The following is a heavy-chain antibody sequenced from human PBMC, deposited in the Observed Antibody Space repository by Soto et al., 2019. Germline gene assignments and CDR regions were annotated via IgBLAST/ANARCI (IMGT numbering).Heavy chain of an antibody. V-gene: IGHV3-66*01. Sequence: GGSLRLSCAASGFTVSSTYMTWVRQAPGKGLEWVSVIYSSGTTYYADSVKGRFTLSRDNSKNTLYLQMNSLRAEDTAVYYCVRYFDYWGQGTLVTVSS. CDR1: GFTVSSTY. CDR3: VRYFDY. CDR2: IYSSGTT. J-gene: IGHJ4*02.